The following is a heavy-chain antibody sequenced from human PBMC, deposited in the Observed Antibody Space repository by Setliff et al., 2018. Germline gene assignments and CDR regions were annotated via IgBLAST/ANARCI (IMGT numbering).Heavy chain of an antibody. CDR1: GFTFSGYA. Sequence: GGSLRLSCAASGFTFSGYAMTWVRQAPGKGLEWVSAISGSGHSTFYADSVKGRFTISRDFATNSLHLQMTSLSAEDTAVYYCARRLPYFGMDVWGQGTTVTVSS. V-gene: IGHV3-23*01. CDR2: ISGSGHST. J-gene: IGHJ6*02. D-gene: IGHD2-15*01. CDR3: ARRLPYFGMDV.